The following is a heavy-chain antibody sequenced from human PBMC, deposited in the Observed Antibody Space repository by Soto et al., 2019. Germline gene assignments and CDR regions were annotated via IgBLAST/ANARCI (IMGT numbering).Heavy chain of an antibody. D-gene: IGHD1-26*01. CDR1: GFTFSSYA. CDR3: AKDGASGSYPPYYYFGMDV. Sequence: PGGSLILSCAASGFTFSSYAMSWVRQAPGKGLEWVSTISGSGGNAYYADSVKGRFSISRDNSKNTLRLQMNSLRADDTAVYYCAKDGASGSYPPYYYFGMDVWGQGTTVTVSS. V-gene: IGHV3-23*01. J-gene: IGHJ6*02. CDR2: ISGSGGNA.